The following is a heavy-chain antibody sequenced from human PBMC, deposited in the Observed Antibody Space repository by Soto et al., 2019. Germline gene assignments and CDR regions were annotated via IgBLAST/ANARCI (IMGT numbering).Heavy chain of an antibody. CDR3: ARDMMSAQILYYDFWSGESYGMDV. Sequence: QVQLVQSGAEVKKPGASVKVSCKASGYTFTSYGISWVRQAPGQGLEWMGCISAYNGNTNYAQKLQGRVTMTTDTSTSTAYMELRSLRSDDTAVYCCARDMMSAQILYYDFWSGESYGMDVWGQGTTVTGSS. J-gene: IGHJ6*01. CDR2: ISAYNGNT. V-gene: IGHV1-18*01. D-gene: IGHD3-3*01. CDR1: GYTFTSYG.